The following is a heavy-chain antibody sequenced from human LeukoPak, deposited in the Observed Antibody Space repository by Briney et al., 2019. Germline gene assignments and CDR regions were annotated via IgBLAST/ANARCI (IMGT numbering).Heavy chain of an antibody. D-gene: IGHD2-21*02. J-gene: IGHJ2*01. CDR1: GYTFTGYY. CDR3: ARDDPVTSDRRDFDL. CDR2: INPNSGGT. V-gene: IGHV1-2*02. Sequence: ASVKVSCKASGYTFTGYYMHWVRQAPGQGLEWMGWINPNSGGTNYAQKFQGRVTMTRDTSISTAYMELSRLRSDDTAMYYCARDDPVTSDRRDFDLWGRGTLVTVSS.